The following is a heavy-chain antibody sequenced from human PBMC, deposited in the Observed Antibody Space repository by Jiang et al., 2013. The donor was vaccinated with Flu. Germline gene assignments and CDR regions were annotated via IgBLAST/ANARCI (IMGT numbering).Heavy chain of an antibody. D-gene: IGHD3-3*01. CDR2: IYYDGSNK. CDR3: ARGGYNFWSGYYSLRAGGGMDV. Sequence: VQLVESGGGVVQPGRSLRLSCAASGFTFRTYGMHWVRQAPGKGLEWVAVIYYDGSNKYFADSVKGRFTISRDNSKNMLYLQMNSLRIEDTAVYYCARGGYNFWSGYYSLRAGGGMDVWGQGTTVTVSS. CDR1: GFTFRTYG. J-gene: IGHJ6*02. V-gene: IGHV3-33*08.